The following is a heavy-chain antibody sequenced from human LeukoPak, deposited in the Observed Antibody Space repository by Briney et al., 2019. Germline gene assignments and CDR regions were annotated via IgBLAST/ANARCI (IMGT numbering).Heavy chain of an antibody. CDR1: GYTFTIYG. CDR2: ISVYNGNT. J-gene: IGHJ4*02. D-gene: IGHD3-9*01. Sequence: GASVNVSCTASGYTFTIYGISWVRQAPGQGLEWMGWISVYNGNTKYAQRHQDRVTMTTDTSTTTAYVELRSLRSDDTAVYYCARDLLQYFDWLTMAGYGGEGTLVSVSS. V-gene: IGHV1-18*01. CDR3: ARDLLQYFDWLTMAGY.